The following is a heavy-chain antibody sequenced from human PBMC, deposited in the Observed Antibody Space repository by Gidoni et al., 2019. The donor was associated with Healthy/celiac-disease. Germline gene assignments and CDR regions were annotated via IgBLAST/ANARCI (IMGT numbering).Heavy chain of an antibody. Sequence: EVQLVQSVGCFVQPGGSLLLSCSASGFTFSSYWMHWVRQAPGKGLVWVSRIKSDGSSTSYADAVKGRFTISRDNAKNKLYLQMNSLRAEETAVYYCARSDVDTIFDYWGQGTLVTVSS. V-gene: IGHV3-74*01. CDR3: ARSDVDTIFDY. CDR2: IKSDGSST. J-gene: IGHJ4*02. CDR1: GFTFSSYW.